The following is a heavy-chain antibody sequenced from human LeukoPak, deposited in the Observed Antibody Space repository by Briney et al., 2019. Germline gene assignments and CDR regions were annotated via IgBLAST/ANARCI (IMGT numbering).Heavy chain of an antibody. CDR1: GFTFSSYG. J-gene: IGHJ5*02. Sequence: GGSLRLSCAASGFTFSSYGMHWVRQAPGKGLEWVAFIRYDGSNKYYADSVKGRFTISRDNAKNSVYLQMESLRVEDTAVYYCANFQTVGIKPFEHWGQGTLVTVSS. V-gene: IGHV3-30*02. D-gene: IGHD3-3*01. CDR2: IRYDGSNK. CDR3: ANFQTVGIKPFEH.